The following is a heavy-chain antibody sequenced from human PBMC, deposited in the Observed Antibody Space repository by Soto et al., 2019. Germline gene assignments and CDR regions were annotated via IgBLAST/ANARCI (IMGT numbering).Heavy chain of an antibody. J-gene: IGHJ4*02. Sequence: SETLSLTCSVSGVVTFSGSYYWSWIRQHPGKGLECLGYIFNSGSAYYNPSLKSRVTISIDTSKDEFSLTVNSVTAADTAVYFCARGYSGYDYNFDFGGQGISVTVSS. V-gene: IGHV4-31*03. CDR3: ARGYSGYDYNFDF. D-gene: IGHD5-12*01. CDR2: IFNSGSA. CDR1: GVVTFSGSYY.